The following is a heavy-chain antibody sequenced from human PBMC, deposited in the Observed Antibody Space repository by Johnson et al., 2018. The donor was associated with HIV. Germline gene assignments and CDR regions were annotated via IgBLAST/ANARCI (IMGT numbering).Heavy chain of an antibody. V-gene: IGHV3-30*04. CDR3: AKDRNWGRLFDGFDI. J-gene: IGHJ3*02. CDR2: ISYDGSDK. Sequence: QVRLVEFGGGLVQPGRSLRLSCAASGFTFSSYAMHWVRQAPGKGLEWVAVISYDGSDKYYADSVKGRFTISRDSSKNTLYLHMNSLRGEDTAVYYCAKDRNWGRLFDGFDIWGRGTMVTVSS. D-gene: IGHD7-27*01. CDR1: GFTFSSYA.